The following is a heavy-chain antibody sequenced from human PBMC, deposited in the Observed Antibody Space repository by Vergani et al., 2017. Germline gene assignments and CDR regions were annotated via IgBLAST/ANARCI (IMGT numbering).Heavy chain of an antibody. Sequence: EVQLLESGGGLVQPGGSLRLSCAASGFTFSSYAMSWVRQAPGKGLEWVSAISGSGGSTYYADSVKGRFTISRDNAKNSLYLQMNSLRAEDTALYYCARRAYNWNDDYFDYWGQGTLVTVSS. V-gene: IGHV3-23*01. D-gene: IGHD1-1*01. CDR1: GFTFSSYA. CDR2: ISGSGGST. J-gene: IGHJ4*02. CDR3: ARRAYNWNDDYFDY.